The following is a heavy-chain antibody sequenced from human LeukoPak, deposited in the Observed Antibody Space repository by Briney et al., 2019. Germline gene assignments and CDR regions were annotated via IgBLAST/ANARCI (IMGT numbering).Heavy chain of an antibody. J-gene: IGHJ5*02. D-gene: IGHD2-21*02. Sequence: PSETLSLTCTVSGGSISSGGYYWSWIRQHPGKGLEWIGYIYYSGSTYYNPSLKSRVTISVDTSKNQFSLKLSSVTAADTAVYYCARETICGGDCYSEWFDPWGQGTLVTVSS. V-gene: IGHV4-31*03. CDR3: ARETICGGDCYSEWFDP. CDR1: GGSISSGGYY. CDR2: IYYSGST.